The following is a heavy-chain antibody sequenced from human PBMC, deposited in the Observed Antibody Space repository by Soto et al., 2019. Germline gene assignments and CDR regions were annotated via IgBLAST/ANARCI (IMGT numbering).Heavy chain of an antibody. D-gene: IGHD5-18*01. CDR2: IYHSGST. V-gene: IGHV4-4*02. Sequence: SETLSLTCAVSGGSISSSNWWSWVRQPPGKGLEWIGEIYHSGSTNYNPSLKSRVTISVDKSKNQFSLKLSSVTAADTAMYYCARLDTYSYYMDFSGKGITVTVSS. CDR1: GGSISSSNW. CDR3: ARLDTYSYYMDF. J-gene: IGHJ6*03.